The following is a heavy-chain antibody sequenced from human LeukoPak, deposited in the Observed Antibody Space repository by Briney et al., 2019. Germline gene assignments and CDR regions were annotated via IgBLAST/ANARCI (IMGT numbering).Heavy chain of an antibody. V-gene: IGHV3-53*01. D-gene: IGHD6-13*01. J-gene: IGHJ5*02. Sequence: GGSLRLSCAASGFTVSSNYMSWVRQAPGKGLEWVSAIYSGGSTYYADSVKGRFTISRDNSKNTLYPQMNSLRAEDTAVYYCARAREAAAGKYNWFDPWGQGTLVTVSS. CDR2: IYSGGST. CDR1: GFTVSSNY. CDR3: ARAREAAAGKYNWFDP.